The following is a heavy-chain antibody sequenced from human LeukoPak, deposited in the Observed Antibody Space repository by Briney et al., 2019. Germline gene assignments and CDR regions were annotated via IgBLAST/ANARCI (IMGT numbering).Heavy chain of an antibody. CDR2: ISAYNGNT. J-gene: IGHJ4*02. CDR3: ARVAQRLRSPADY. D-gene: IGHD4-17*01. CDR1: GYTFTSYG. Sequence: ASVKVSFKASGYTFTSYGISWVRQAPGQGREWMGWISAYNGNTNYAQKLQGRVTMTTDTSTSTAYMELRSLRSADTAVYYCARVAQRLRSPADYWGQGTLVTASS. V-gene: IGHV1-18*04.